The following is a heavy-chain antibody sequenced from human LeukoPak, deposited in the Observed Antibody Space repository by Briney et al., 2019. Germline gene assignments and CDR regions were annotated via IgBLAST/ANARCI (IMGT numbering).Heavy chain of an antibody. CDR2: IYYSGST. D-gene: IGHD3-10*01. CDR1: GGSISSSSYY. CDR3: ATTYCYGSGSILFDY. Sequence: SETLSLTCTVSGGSISSSSYYWGWIRQPPGKGLEWIGSIYYSGSTYYNPSLKSRVTISVDTSKNQFSLKLSSVTAADTAVYYCATTYCYGSGSILFDYWGQGTLVTVSS. V-gene: IGHV4-39*01. J-gene: IGHJ4*02.